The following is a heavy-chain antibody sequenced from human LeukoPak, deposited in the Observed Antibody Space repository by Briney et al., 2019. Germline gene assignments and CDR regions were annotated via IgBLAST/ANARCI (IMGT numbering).Heavy chain of an antibody. CDR2: IYYSGST. CDR3: ARRTAVAARLDY. CDR1: GGSLSSYY. Sequence: SETLSLTCTVSGGSLSSYYWSWIRQPPGKGLEWIGYIYYSGSTNYNPSLKSRVTISVDTSKNQFSLKLSSVTAADTAVYYCARRTAVAARLDYWGQGTLVTVSS. V-gene: IGHV4-59*08. J-gene: IGHJ4*02. D-gene: IGHD6-19*01.